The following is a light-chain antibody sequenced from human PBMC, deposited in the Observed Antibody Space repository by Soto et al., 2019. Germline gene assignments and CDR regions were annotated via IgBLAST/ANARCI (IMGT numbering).Light chain of an antibody. CDR1: SSDVGAYKY. CDR3: SSYAGSSNV. CDR2: EVS. Sequence: QSALTQPASVSGSPGQSVTISCTGTSSDVGAYKYVSWYQQHPGKAPKLMIYEVSNRPSGVSNRFSGSKSGNTASLTISGLQADDEADYYCSSYAGSSNVFGTGTKVTVL. V-gene: IGLV2-14*01. J-gene: IGLJ1*01.